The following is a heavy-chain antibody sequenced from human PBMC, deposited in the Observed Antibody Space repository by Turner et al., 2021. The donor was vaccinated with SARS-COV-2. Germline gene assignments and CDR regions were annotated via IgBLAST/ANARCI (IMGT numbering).Heavy chain of an antibody. J-gene: IGHJ5*02. CDR1: GGSISSYY. CDR3: ARNRYDFWSGYYYSWFDP. D-gene: IGHD3-3*01. Sequence: QVQLQESGPGLAKPSATLSLTCTVSGGSISSYYWSWIRQPPGKGLEWIGYIYYSGSTNYNPSLKRRVTISVDTSKNQFSLKLSSVTAADTAVYYCARNRYDFWSGYYYSWFDPWGQGTLVTVSS. V-gene: IGHV4-59*01. CDR2: IYYSGST.